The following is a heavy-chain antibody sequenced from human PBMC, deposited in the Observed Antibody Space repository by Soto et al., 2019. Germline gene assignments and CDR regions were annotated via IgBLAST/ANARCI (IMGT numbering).Heavy chain of an antibody. V-gene: IGHV3-23*01. Sequence: GGSLRLSXAASGFTFSSYAMNWVRQAPGKGLEWVSSITGSGSSTYYADSVKGRFTISRDNSKNTLYLQMNSLRAEDTAVYYCAKGRGSGTYYFDYWGQGTLVTVSS. D-gene: IGHD6-19*01. CDR3: AKGRGSGTYYFDY. CDR1: GFTFSSYA. CDR2: ITGSGSST. J-gene: IGHJ4*02.